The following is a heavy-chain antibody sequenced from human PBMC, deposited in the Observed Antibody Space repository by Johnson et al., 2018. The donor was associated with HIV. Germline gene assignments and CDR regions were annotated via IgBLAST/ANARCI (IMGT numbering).Heavy chain of an antibody. CDR3: AKKRSVLAARLGDGFDI. V-gene: IGHV3-9*01. Sequence: VQLVESGGGLVQPGRSLRLSCAASGITFDEYALHWVRQAPGKGLEWVSGISWNNGTIGYADSVMGRFTISRDNSKNTMYLQMKSLRAEDTAVYYCAKKRSVLAARLGDGFDIWGQGTMVTVSS. CDR1: GITFDEYA. D-gene: IGHD6-6*01. J-gene: IGHJ3*02. CDR2: ISWNNGTI.